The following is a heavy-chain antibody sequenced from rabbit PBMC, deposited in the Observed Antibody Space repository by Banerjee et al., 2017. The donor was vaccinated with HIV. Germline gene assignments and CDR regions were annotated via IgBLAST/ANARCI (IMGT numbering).Heavy chain of an antibody. CDR3: ARRYAGAAGDGSATRLDL. V-gene: IGHV1S45*01. CDR2: IYAGSSGST. D-gene: IGHD4-2*01. J-gene: IGHJ6*01. CDR1: GFSFSSSYW. Sequence: EESGGDLVKPEGSLTLTCTASGFSFSSSYWICWVRQAPGKGLEWIACIYAGSSGSTYYASWAKGRFTISKTSSTTVTLQMTSLTAADTATYFCARRYAGAAGDGSATRLDLWGPGTLVTVS.